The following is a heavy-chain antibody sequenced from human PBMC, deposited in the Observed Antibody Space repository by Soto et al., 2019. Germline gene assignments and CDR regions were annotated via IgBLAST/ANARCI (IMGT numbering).Heavy chain of an antibody. D-gene: IGHD3-22*01. Sequence: GSLRLSCAASGFTFSSYSMNWVRQAPGKGLEWVSSISSGSSYRNYADSVKGRFTISRDNAKNSLYLQMNSLRAEDTAVYYCAREYYYDSSGDDAFDIWGQGTMVTVSS. J-gene: IGHJ3*02. CDR3: AREYYYDSSGDDAFDI. CDR2: ISSGSSYR. CDR1: GFTFSSYS. V-gene: IGHV3-21*01.